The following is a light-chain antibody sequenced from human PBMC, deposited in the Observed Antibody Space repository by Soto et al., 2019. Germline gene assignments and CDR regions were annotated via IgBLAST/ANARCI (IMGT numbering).Light chain of an antibody. CDR1: QSVSSSY. CDR3: HQYGGARWT. J-gene: IGKJ1*01. CDR2: GAS. V-gene: IGKV3-20*01. Sequence: EIVLTQSPGTLSLSPGERATLSCRASQSVSSSYLAWYQQKPGQAPRLIIYGASNRATGIPDRFSGRGSGTDFTLTISRLEPEDGAVYYCHQYGGARWTFGQGTKVDI.